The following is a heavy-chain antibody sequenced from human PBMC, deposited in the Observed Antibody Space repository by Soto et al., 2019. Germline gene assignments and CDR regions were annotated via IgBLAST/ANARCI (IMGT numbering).Heavy chain of an antibody. CDR3: GRDEVRNGVGV. Sequence: GGSLRLSCEASGFTFSDFWMSWVRQAPGKGLEWVANIKGDGSEKRYVDSVRGRFTISRDNAKNSVYLQMNSLRADDTALYYCGRDEVRNGVGVWGQGIKVTVSS. V-gene: IGHV3-7*01. CDR1: GFTFSDFW. CDR2: IKGDGSEK. J-gene: IGHJ6*02.